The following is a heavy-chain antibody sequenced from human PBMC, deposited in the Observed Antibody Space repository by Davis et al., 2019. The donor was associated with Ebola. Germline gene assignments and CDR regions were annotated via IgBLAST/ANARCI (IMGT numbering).Heavy chain of an antibody. D-gene: IGHD3-10*01. CDR1: GFTFSNSA. Sequence: SVKVSCKASGFTFSNSAVQRTRQVRGQRLEWIGWIVVGSGNRLYSPKFQERVTITGDMSTSTAYMDLSGLRSEDTAVYYCATDRYGENNYYGMDVWGQGTTVTVSS. J-gene: IGHJ6*02. CDR2: IVVGSGNR. V-gene: IGHV1-58*01. CDR3: ATDRYGENNYYGMDV.